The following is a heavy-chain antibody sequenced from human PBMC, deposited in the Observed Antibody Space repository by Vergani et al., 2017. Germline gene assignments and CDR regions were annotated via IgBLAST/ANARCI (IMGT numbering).Heavy chain of an antibody. CDR2: ISSSGSTI. J-gene: IGHJ6*03. D-gene: IGHD2-2*02. Sequence: QVQLVESGGGLVKPGGSLRLSCAASGFTFSDYYMSWIRQAPGKGLEWVSYISSSGSTIYYADSVKGRFTISRDNAKNSLYRQMNSLRAEDTAVYYCARSVGYCSSTSCYIIPYYYYYMDVWGKGTTVTVSS. V-gene: IGHV3-11*01. CDR3: ARSVGYCSSTSCYIIPYYYYYMDV. CDR1: GFTFSDYY.